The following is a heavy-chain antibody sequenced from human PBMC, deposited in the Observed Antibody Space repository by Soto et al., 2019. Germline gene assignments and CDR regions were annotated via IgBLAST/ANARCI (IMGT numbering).Heavy chain of an antibody. V-gene: IGHV3-23*01. CDR3: AKFLPRDTAGTFFYT. Sequence: GSLRLSCAASGFTFSTYATAWVRQAPGKGLEWVSGVSASGLNTDYADPVKGRFYISRDNSKNTVSLHMNSLRAEDTALYYCAKFLPRDTAGTFFYTWAQETLVPISS. CDR2: VSASGLNT. J-gene: IGHJ4*02. D-gene: IGHD5-18*01. CDR1: GFTFSTYA.